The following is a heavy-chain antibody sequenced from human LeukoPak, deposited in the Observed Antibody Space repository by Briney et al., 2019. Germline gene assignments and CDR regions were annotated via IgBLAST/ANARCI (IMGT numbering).Heavy chain of an antibody. J-gene: IGHJ6*02. D-gene: IGHD3-10*01. CDR2: IRYDGSNK. CDR3: AKDDSYGSGPYGMDV. Sequence: GGSLRLSCAASGFTFSSYGMHWVRQAPGKGLEWVAFIRYDGSNKYYADSVKGRFTISRDNSKNTLYLQMNSLRAEDTAVYYCAKDDSYGSGPYGMDVWGQGTMVTVSS. V-gene: IGHV3-30*02. CDR1: GFTFSSYG.